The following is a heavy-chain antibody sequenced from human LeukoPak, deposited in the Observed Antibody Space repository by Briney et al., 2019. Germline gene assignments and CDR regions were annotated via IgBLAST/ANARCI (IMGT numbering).Heavy chain of an antibody. J-gene: IGHJ6*04. CDR2: ISYDGSNK. Sequence: GGSLRLSCAASGFTFSSYGMHWVRQAPGKGLEWVAVISYDGSNKHYADSVKGRFTISRDNSKNTLYLQMNSLRAEDTAVYYCAKDLYVDIVATARNTKYYYYGMDVWGKGTTVTVSS. CDR3: AKDLYVDIVATARNTKYYYYGMDV. D-gene: IGHD5-12*01. V-gene: IGHV3-30*18. CDR1: GFTFSSYG.